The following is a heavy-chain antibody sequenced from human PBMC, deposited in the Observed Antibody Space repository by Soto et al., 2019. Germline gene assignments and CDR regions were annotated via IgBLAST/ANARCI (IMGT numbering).Heavy chain of an antibody. Sequence: QVQLVESGGGVGQPGRSLRLSCAASGFTFTNYAMHWVRQAPGKGLEWVAVISNDGNTRYYAESVKGRFSISRDNLNNTLYVQVNTLKNEDKAVYYCAASRTSASGSPIAYWGQGTLVTVSS. J-gene: IGHJ4*02. CDR1: GFTFTNYA. CDR2: ISNDGNTR. V-gene: IGHV3-30*04. CDR3: AASRTSASGSPIAY. D-gene: IGHD5-12*01.